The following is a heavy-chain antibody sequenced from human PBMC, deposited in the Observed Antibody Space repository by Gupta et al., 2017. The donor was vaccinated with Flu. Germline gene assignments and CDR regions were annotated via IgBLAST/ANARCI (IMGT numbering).Heavy chain of an antibody. CDR3: AKDFRWHDFRTVNFDD. Sequence: EVQLLESGGGLVEPGGSLRLSCAASGFTFSSYAMNWVRQAPGKGLEWVSQITANGGTTHYADSVKGRFIISRQNSKNTLYLQMSSLRAEDTAIYYCAKDFRWHDFRTVNFDDWGQGSLVTVSS. D-gene: IGHD1-1*01. V-gene: IGHV3-23*01. CDR1: GFTFSSYA. CDR2: ITANGGTT. J-gene: IGHJ4*02.